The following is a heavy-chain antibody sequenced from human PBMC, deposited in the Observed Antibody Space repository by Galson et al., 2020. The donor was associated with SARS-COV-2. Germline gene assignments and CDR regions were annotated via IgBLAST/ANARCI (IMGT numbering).Heavy chain of an antibody. CDR1: GFTFSSYD. J-gene: IGHJ4*02. CDR3: ARGLLRIRLGELSC. V-gene: IGHV3-13*01. D-gene: IGHD3-16*02. Sequence: GESLKISCAASGFTFSSYDMHWVRQATGKGLEWVSAIGTAGDTYYPGSVKGRFTISRENAKNSLYLQMSSLRSEDTAVYYCARGLLRIRLGELSCWGQGTLVTVSS. CDR2: IGTAGDT.